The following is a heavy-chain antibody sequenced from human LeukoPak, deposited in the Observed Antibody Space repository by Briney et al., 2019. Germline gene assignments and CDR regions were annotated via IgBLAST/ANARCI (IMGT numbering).Heavy chain of an antibody. CDR2: IRGSGGST. J-gene: IGHJ4*02. V-gene: IGHV3-23*01. CDR1: GFTFSSYA. Sequence: EGSLRLSCAASGFTFSSYAMSWVRQAPGKGLEWVSAIRGSGGSTYYADSVKGRFTISRDNSKNTLYLQMNSLRAEDTAVYYCAKDATSSSSSGNFDYWGQGTLVTVSS. D-gene: IGHD6-6*01. CDR3: AKDATSSSSSGNFDY.